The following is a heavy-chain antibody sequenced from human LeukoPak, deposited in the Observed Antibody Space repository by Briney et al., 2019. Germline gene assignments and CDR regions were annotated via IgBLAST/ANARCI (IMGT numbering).Heavy chain of an antibody. CDR3: GRIAGHLAAANDY. Sequence: GGSLRLSCAASGFPFSDYEMNWVRQAPGKGLEWISYITHTGKSIYYADSLKGRFTISIDKDKNSLYLQMNSLRAEDTAVYYCGRIAGHLAAANDYWGQGTLVSVSS. CDR2: ITHTGKSI. CDR1: GFPFSDYE. V-gene: IGHV3-48*03. J-gene: IGHJ4*02. D-gene: IGHD6-13*01.